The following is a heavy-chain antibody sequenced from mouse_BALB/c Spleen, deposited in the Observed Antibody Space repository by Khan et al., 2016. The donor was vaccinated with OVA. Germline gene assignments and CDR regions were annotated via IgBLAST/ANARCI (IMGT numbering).Heavy chain of an antibody. J-gene: IGHJ2*01. V-gene: IGHV9-3-1*01. CDR1: GYTFTNYV. CDR2: INTYTGET. CDR3: TRFHGGY. Sequence: QIQLVQSGPELKKPGETVKISCKASGYTFTNYVMNWVKQSPGKGLKWMGWINTYTGETTYADDLKGRFAFSLETSASHAYLQINSLKNEDTATYFCTRFHGGYWGQGTTLTVSS.